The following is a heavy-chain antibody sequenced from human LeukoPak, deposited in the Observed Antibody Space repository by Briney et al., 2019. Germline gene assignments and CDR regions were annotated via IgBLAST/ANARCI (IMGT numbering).Heavy chain of an antibody. CDR3: AREPVGATLNCDY. CDR2: INPNSGGT. Sequence: RGASVKVSCKASGYTFTGYYMHWVRQAPGQGLEWMGWINPNSGGTNYAQKFQGRVTMTRDTSISTAYMELSRLRSDDTAVYYCAREPVGATLNCDYWGQGTLVTVSS. D-gene: IGHD1-26*01. V-gene: IGHV1-2*02. CDR1: GYTFTGYY. J-gene: IGHJ4*02.